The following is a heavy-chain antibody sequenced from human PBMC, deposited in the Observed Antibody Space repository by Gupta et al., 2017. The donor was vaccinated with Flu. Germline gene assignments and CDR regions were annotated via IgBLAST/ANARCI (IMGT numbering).Heavy chain of an antibody. V-gene: IGHV1-69*06. Sequence: QVHLVQSGAEVKKPGSSVRVSCKSSGDTFSSTAISWVRLAPGQGPEWMGGIIPVFGTATSAQKFQGRITITADKSTRTAYMELSSLTSEDTAVYYCARGGGIVEENKQHLVPRSAFDIWGQGTMVTVS. CDR3: ARGGGIVEENKQHLVPRSAFDI. J-gene: IGHJ3*02. CDR1: GDTFSSTA. CDR2: IIPVFGTA. D-gene: IGHD2-21*01.